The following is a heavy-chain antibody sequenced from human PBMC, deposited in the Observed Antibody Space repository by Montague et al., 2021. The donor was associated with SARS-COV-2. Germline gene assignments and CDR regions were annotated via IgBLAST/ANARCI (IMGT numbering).Heavy chain of an antibody. CDR1: GGSISNYY. Sequence: SETLSLTCTVSGGSISNYYWSWIRQSPGKGLKWIAYMYYSGSTKYNPSLKSRATISVDTSKNQFSLTLSSMTAADTAVYYCARARGGTIFGVIGAHYGMDIWGQGTTVTVS. J-gene: IGHJ6*02. V-gene: IGHV4-59*01. D-gene: IGHD3-3*01. CDR3: ARARGGTIFGVIGAHYGMDI. CDR2: MYYSGST.